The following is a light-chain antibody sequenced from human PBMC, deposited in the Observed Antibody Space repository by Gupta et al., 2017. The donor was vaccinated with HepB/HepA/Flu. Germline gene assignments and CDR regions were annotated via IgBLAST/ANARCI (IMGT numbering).Light chain of an antibody. CDR2: EIS. Sequence: EIALTQSPATLSLSPGERATLSCRASQSININLAGYQQKPGQAPSLVMYEISNRATGIPARFSGSGSGTDFALTISSLEPEDFAVYYVHQRSDWPWTFGQGTKLEMK. J-gene: IGKJ1*01. V-gene: IGKV3-11*01. CDR1: QSININ. CDR3: HQRSDWPWT.